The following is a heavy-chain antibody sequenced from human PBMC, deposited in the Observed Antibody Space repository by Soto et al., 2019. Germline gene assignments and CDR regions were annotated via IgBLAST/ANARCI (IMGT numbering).Heavy chain of an antibody. CDR1: GFTFSSYS. Sequence: EVQLLESGGGLVKPGGSLRLSCTASGFTFSSYSMNWVRRAPGKGLEWVSSISSSSSFIYSAGSVKGRFTISRDNAKNSLYLQINSLRAEDTAVYYCAVGEETGTPYFGNWGKGTLVTVSS. J-gene: IGHJ4*02. V-gene: IGHV3-21*01. CDR2: ISSSSSFI. D-gene: IGHD1-7*01. CDR3: AVGEETGTPYFGN.